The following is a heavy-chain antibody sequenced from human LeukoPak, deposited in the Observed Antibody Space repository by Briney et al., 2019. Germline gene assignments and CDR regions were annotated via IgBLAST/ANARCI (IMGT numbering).Heavy chain of an antibody. CDR3: AKAHSSGWSTFDY. D-gene: IGHD6-19*01. Sequence: GGSLRLSCAASGFTISSYAMSWVRQAPGKGLGWVSAISGSGGSTYYADSVKGRFTISRDNSKNTLYLQMNSLRAEDTAVYYCAKAHSSGWSTFDYWGQGTLVTVSS. CDR1: GFTISSYA. V-gene: IGHV3-23*01. J-gene: IGHJ4*02. CDR2: ISGSGGST.